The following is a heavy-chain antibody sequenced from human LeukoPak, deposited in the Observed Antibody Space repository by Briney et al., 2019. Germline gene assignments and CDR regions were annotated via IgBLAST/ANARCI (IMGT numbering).Heavy chain of an antibody. CDR2: IKQDGSEK. V-gene: IGHV3-7*01. CDR1: GFTFSSYW. D-gene: IGHD3-3*01. Sequence: GGSLRLSCAASGFTFSSYWMSWVRQAPGKGLEWVANIKQDGSEKYYVDSVKGRFTISRDNAKNSLHLQMNSLRAEDTAVYYCARYSGYDFWSGYYRGGFDYWGQGTLVTVSS. J-gene: IGHJ4*02. CDR3: ARYSGYDFWSGYYRGGFDY.